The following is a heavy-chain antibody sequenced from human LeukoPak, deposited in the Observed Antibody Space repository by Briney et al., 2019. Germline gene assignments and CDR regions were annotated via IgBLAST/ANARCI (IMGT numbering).Heavy chain of an antibody. CDR2: IPYDGSNK. V-gene: IGHV3-30*02. J-gene: IGHJ3*02. CDR1: GFTLSVYG. CDR3: AKDDWIFSKAFDI. Sequence: GGSLRLSCAASGFTLSVYGMHWVRQAPGKGLEWVAVIPYDGSNKYYADSVKGRFTISRDNSNNTLYLQMDSLGTEDTAVYYCAKDDWIFSKAFDIWGQGTMVTVSS. D-gene: IGHD2-2*03.